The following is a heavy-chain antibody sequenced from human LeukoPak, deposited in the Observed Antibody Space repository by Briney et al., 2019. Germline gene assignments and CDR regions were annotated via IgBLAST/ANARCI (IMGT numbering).Heavy chain of an antibody. J-gene: IGHJ4*02. CDR1: GGSISSYY. CDR2: IYYSGNT. V-gene: IGHV4-59*01. Sequence: SETLSLTCTVSGGSISSYYWSWIRQPPGKGLEWIGYIYYSGNTNYNPSLKSRVTISVDTSKNQFSLKLSSVTAADTAVYYCARDSSGWNGSYDYWGQGTLVTVSS. CDR3: ARDSSGWNGSYDY. D-gene: IGHD6-19*01.